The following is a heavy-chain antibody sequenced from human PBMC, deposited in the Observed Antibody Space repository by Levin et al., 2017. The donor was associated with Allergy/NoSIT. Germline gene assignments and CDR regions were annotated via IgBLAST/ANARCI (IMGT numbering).Heavy chain of an antibody. D-gene: IGHD3-10*01. CDR1: GGSISCGSYY. CDR2: IYSSGSA. CDR3: ARAEVGSEH. Sequence: SETLSLTCKVSGGSISCGSYYWSWIRQPAAKGLEWIGRIYSSGSANYNPSLKSRVTITVDTSKNQFSLTLSSVTAADTAVYYCARAEVGSEHWGQGTLVTVSS. J-gene: IGHJ4*02. V-gene: IGHV4-61*02.